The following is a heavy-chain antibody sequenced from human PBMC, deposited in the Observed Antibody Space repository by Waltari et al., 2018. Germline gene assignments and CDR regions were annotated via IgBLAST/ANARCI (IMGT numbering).Heavy chain of an antibody. Sequence: VQLVDSGGGLVKPGGSLSLSCAASGFTFSRSWMSWVRQAPGKGVEWIGRIKSETDGGTTDYAAPVKGRFTISRDDSKNTLYLQLNSLKTEDTAVYYCTTGGVKGPHDAFDIWGQGAMVTVSS. J-gene: IGHJ3*02. CDR3: TTGGVKGPHDAFDI. V-gene: IGHV3-15*01. CDR1: GFTFSRSW. D-gene: IGHD2-8*01. CDR2: IKSETDGGTT.